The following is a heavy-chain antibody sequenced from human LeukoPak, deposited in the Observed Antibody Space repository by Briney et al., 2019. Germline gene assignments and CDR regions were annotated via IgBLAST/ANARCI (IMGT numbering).Heavy chain of an antibody. CDR1: GFTFSSSA. J-gene: IGHJ6*02. D-gene: IGHD3-3*01. CDR3: AREYYDFWSGYYNYYYYGMDV. CDR2: ISYDGSNK. Sequence: GGSLRLSCAASGFTFSSSAMSWVRQAPGKGLEWVAVISYDGSNKYYADSVKGRFTISRDNSKNTLYLQMNSLRAEDTAVYYCAREYYDFWSGYYNYYYYGMDVWGQGTTVTVSS. V-gene: IGHV3-30*04.